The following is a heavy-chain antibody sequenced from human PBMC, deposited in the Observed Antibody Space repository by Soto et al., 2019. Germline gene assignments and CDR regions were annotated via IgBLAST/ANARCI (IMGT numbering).Heavy chain of an antibody. CDR2: IWYDGSNK. Sequence: GGSLRLSCAASGFTFSSYGMHWVRQAPGKGLEWVAVIWYDGSNKYYADSVKGRFTISRDNSKNTLYLQMNSLRAEDTAVYYCASLMFLGYCSGGSCYETDAFDIWGQGTMVTVSS. V-gene: IGHV3-33*01. CDR1: GFTFSSYG. D-gene: IGHD2-15*01. J-gene: IGHJ3*02. CDR3: ASLMFLGYCSGGSCYETDAFDI.